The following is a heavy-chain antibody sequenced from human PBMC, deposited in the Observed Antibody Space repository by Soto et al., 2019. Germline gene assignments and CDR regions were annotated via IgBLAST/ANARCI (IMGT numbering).Heavy chain of an antibody. V-gene: IGHV1-2*02. CDR3: ARVRPCSSTSCPYYGMDV. D-gene: IGHD2-2*01. Sequence: ASVKVSCKASGYTFTGYYMHWVRQAPGQGLEWMGWINPNSGGTNYAQKFQGRVTMTRDTSISTAYMELSRLRSDDTAVYYCARVRPCSSTSCPYYGMDVWGQGTTVTVSS. J-gene: IGHJ6*02. CDR2: INPNSGGT. CDR1: GYTFTGYY.